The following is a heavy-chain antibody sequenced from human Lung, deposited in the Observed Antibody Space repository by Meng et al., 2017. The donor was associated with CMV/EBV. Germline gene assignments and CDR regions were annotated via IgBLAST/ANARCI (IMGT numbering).Heavy chain of an antibody. CDR2: IYFLGSS. CDR3: VRDPRLNGMDV. D-gene: IGHD1-1*01. CDR1: GGSISSNAYY. Sequence: SETLSLTCTVSGGSISSNAYYWGWIRQPPGKGLEWIASIYFLGSSYYNPSLKRRVTISVDTSKNQFSLKLNSVTAADTAVYYCVRDPRLNGMDVWGQGTTVTVSS. J-gene: IGHJ6*02. V-gene: IGHV4-39*07.